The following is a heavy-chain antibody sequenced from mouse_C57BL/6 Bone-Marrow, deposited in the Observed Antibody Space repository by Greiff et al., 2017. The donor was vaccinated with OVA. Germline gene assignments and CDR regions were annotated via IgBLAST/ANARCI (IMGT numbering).Heavy chain of an antibody. Sequence: QVHVKQSGAELARPGASVKLSCKASGYTFTSYGISWVKQRTGQGLEWIGEIYPRSGNTYYNEKFKGKATLTADKSSSTAYMELRSLTSEDSAVYFCARAGPGYWGQGTTLTVSS. V-gene: IGHV1-81*01. J-gene: IGHJ2*01. CDR2: IYPRSGNT. CDR3: ARAGPGY. CDR1: GYTFTSYG.